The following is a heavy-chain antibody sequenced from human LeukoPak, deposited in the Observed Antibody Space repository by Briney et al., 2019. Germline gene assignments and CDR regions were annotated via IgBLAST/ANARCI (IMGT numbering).Heavy chain of an antibody. J-gene: IGHJ4*02. CDR1: GFTFSSSA. CDR3: AKGVKGAVPWRIDY. Sequence: GGSLRLSCVASGFTFSSSAMSWVRQAPGKGLEWVSAISGSGDSTYYADSVKGRFTISRDNSKNTLYLQMNSLRAEDTAVYYCAKGVKGAVPWRIDYWGQGTLVTVSS. D-gene: IGHD2-8*01. CDR2: ISGSGDST. V-gene: IGHV3-23*01.